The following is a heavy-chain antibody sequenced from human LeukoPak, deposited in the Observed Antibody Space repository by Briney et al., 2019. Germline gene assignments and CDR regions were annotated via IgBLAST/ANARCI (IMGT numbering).Heavy chain of an antibody. CDR3: ARPGYRSGFTNDAFDI. CDR2: IYSSGST. CDR1: GGSISGYY. V-gene: IGHV4-59*08. J-gene: IGHJ3*02. D-gene: IGHD6-19*01. Sequence: PSETLSLTCTVSGGSISGYYWTWIRQPPGKGLEWIGYIYSSGSTNYNPSLKSRVTISVDTSKNQFSLKLSSVTAADTAVYYCARPGYRSGFTNDAFDIWGQGTMVTVSS.